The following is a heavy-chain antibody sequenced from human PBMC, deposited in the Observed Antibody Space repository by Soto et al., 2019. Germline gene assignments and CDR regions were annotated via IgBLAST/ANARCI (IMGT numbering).Heavy chain of an antibody. Sequence: SQTLSLTCAISGDSVSSNSAAWNWVRQSPSRGLEWLGRTFYRSKWYNDYPVSVKSRITINPDTSKNQFSLQLNSVTPEDTAVYYCARARKRDDPGWFDPWGQGTLVTVSS. J-gene: IGHJ5*02. CDR3: ARARKRDDPGWFDP. CDR1: GDSVSSNSAA. D-gene: IGHD6-25*01. V-gene: IGHV6-1*01. CDR2: TFYRSKWYN.